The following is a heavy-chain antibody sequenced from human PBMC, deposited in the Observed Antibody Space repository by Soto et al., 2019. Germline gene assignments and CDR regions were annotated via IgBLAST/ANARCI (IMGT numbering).Heavy chain of an antibody. CDR2: INPNSGGT. CDR3: ARDYYGSGRMARAFDP. V-gene: IGHV1-2*02. J-gene: IGHJ5*02. D-gene: IGHD3-10*01. Sequence: ASVKVSCKASGYTFTGYYMHWVRQAPGQGLEWMGWINPNSGGTNYAQKFQGRVTMTRDTSISTAYMELSRLRSDDTAVYYCARDYYGSGRMARAFDPWGQGTLVTVSS. CDR1: GYTFTGYY.